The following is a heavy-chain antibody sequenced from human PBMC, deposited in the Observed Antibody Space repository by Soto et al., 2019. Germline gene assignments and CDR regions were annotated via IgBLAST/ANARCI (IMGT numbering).Heavy chain of an antibody. V-gene: IGHV1-69*02. CDR1: GGTFSSYT. Sequence: SVKVSCKASGGTFSSYTISWVRQAPGQGLEWMGRIIPILGITNYAQKFQGRVTITADKSTSTAYMELSSLRSEDTAVYYCASSHGDYIRSFDYWGQGTLVTVXS. CDR2: IIPILGIT. J-gene: IGHJ4*02. CDR3: ASSHGDYIRSFDY. D-gene: IGHD4-17*01.